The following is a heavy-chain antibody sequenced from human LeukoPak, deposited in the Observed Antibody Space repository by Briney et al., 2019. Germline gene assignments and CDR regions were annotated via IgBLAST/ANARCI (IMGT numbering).Heavy chain of an antibody. CDR2: IRYDGSNN. D-gene: IGHD2-2*01. CDR1: GFTFSSYG. Sequence: PGGSLRLSCAASGFTFSSYGMHWVRQAPGKGLEWVAFIRYDGSNNYYADSLKGRFTISRDNSKNTLYLQMNSLRDEDTALYYCAKDCSLGSSTSCYIDYWGQGTLVTVSS. CDR3: AKDCSLGSSTSCYIDY. V-gene: IGHV3-30*02. J-gene: IGHJ4*02.